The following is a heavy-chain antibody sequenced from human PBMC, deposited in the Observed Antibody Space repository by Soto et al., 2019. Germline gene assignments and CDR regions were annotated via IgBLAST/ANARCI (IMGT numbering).Heavy chain of an antibody. V-gene: IGHV3-23*01. CDR1: GFTFSSYA. J-gene: IGHJ6*03. Sequence: GGSLRLSCAASGFTFSSYAMSWVRQAPGKGLEWVSAISGSGGSTYYAGSVKGRFTISGDNSKNTLYLQMNSLRAEDTAVYYCASLSYYDILTGYYTDYYYYYMDVWGKGTTVTVSS. D-gene: IGHD3-9*01. CDR3: ASLSYYDILTGYYTDYYYYYMDV. CDR2: ISGSGGST.